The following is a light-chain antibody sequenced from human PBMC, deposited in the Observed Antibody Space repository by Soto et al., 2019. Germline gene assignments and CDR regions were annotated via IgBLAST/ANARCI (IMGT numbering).Light chain of an antibody. CDR2: AAS. CDR1: QSISSY. CDR3: QQSYSTPYT. Sequence: DIQMTQSPSSLSASVGDRVTITCRASQSISSYLNWYQQKPGEAPKVLIYAASSLQSGVPSRFSGSGSGTDFTLTISSLQPEEFATYYCQQSYSTPYTFGQGTKLEIK. J-gene: IGKJ2*01. V-gene: IGKV1-39*01.